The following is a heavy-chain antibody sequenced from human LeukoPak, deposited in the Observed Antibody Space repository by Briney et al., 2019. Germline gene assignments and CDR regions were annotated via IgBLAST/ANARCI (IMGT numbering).Heavy chain of an antibody. CDR2: IYYSGST. Sequence: SETLSLTCTVSGGSISSYYWSWIRQPPGKGLEWIGYIYYSGSTNYNPSLKSRVTISVDTSKNQFSLKLSSVTAADTAVYYCARRHGWDLQREAFDIWGQGTMVTVSS. CDR1: GGSISSYY. CDR3: ARRHGWDLQREAFDI. V-gene: IGHV4-59*01. J-gene: IGHJ3*02. D-gene: IGHD6-19*01.